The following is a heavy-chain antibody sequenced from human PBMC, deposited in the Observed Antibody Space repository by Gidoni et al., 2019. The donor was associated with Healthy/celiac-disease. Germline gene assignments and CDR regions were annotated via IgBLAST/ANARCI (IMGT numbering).Heavy chain of an antibody. CDR2: IAYDGSNK. Sequence: QVQLVESGGGVVQPGRSLRLYCAASGFTVRTYAMHWVRQAPGQGLEWVAVIAYDGSNKYYADSVKGRFTISRDNSKNTLYLQMNSLRAEDTAVYYCARDPLDVVVIIHYFDYLGQGTLVTVSS. CDR1: GFTVRTYA. D-gene: IGHD3-22*01. CDR3: ARDPLDVVVIIHYFDY. V-gene: IGHV3-30-3*01. J-gene: IGHJ4*02.